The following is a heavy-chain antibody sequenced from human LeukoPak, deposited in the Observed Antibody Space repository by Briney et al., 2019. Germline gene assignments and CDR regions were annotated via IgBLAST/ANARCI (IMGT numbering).Heavy chain of an antibody. CDR2: IYHSGST. J-gene: IGHJ4*02. V-gene: IGHV4-38-2*02. CDR3: ARHDRYKYYYDSSGYYHFDY. D-gene: IGHD3-22*01. CDR1: GYSISSGYY. Sequence: SETLPLTCTVSGYSISSGYYWGWIRQPPGKGLEWIGSIYHSGSTYYNPSLKSRVTISVDTSKNQFSLKLSSVTAADTAVYYCARHDRYKYYYDSSGYYHFDYWGQGTLVTVSS.